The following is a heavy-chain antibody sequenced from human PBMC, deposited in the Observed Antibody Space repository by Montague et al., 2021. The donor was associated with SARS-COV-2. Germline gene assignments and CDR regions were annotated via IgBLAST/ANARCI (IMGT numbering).Heavy chain of an antibody. D-gene: IGHD3-10*01. J-gene: IGHJ4*02. CDR3: ARRGSSVWGVTVSAELDY. V-gene: IGHV4-34*01. Sequence: SETLSLTCAAYGGSFSGCYWSWIRQPPEKGLEWIGEINQSGRTNNNPSLKSRVIISVDTSKNQFSLKLSSVTAADTAVYYCARRGSSVWGVTVSAELDYWGQGILVIVSS. CDR1: GGSFSGCY. CDR2: INQSGRT.